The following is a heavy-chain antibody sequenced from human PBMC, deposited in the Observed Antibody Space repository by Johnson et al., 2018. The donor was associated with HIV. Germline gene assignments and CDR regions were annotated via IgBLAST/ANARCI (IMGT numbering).Heavy chain of an antibody. D-gene: IGHD1-26*01. CDR3: ARGWELLTPAFDI. J-gene: IGHJ3*02. CDR1: GFTISTFW. Sequence: VQLVESGGALVQPGGSLRLSCEVPGFTISTFWMHWVRQVPGMGLMWVSRISGDGSSSSYADSVMGRFTISRDNAKNTLYLQMGSLRAEDMAVYYCARGWELLTPAFDIWGQGTMVTVSS. V-gene: IGHV3-74*02. CDR2: ISGDGSSS.